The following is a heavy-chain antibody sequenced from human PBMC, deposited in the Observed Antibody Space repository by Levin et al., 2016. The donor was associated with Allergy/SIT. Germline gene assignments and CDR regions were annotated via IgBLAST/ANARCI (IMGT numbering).Heavy chain of an antibody. J-gene: IGHJ4*02. CDR3: AREFMPVRLLWFARGPGIIDY. Sequence: VRQAPGKGLEWVSSISSSSSYIYYADSVKGRFTISRDNAKNSLYLQMNSLRAEDTAVYYCAREFMPVRLLWFARGPGIIDYWGQGTLVTVSS. D-gene: IGHD3-10*01. V-gene: IGHV3-21*01. CDR2: ISSSSSYI.